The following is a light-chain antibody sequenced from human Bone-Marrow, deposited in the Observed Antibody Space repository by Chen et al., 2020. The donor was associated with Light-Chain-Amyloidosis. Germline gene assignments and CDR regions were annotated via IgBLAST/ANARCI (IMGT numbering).Light chain of an antibody. V-gene: IGLV1-40*01. J-gene: IGLJ2*01. CDR3: QSYDTALLSLV. Sequence: QSVLTQPPSMSEAPGQRVTISRTRSRSNLGAGYDVHWYQQLPGTSPKLLIYDSDIRPSGVPDRFSASKSGTSASLSITGLQVADEADYYCQSYDTALLSLVFGGGTKLTV. CDR2: DSD. CDR1: RSNLGAGYD.